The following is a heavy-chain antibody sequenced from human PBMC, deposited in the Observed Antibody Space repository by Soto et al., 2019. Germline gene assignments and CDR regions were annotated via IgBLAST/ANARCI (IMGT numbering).Heavy chain of an antibody. Sequence: EVQLLESGGGLVQPGGSLRLSCAASGFNFNIYAMTWVRQAPGKGLEWVSTISPGGDSTYFADSVKGRVTISRDNSKNTLPPQMNSPRAADTATYFCSTAVGNPPYYYYMDVWGTGTTVTVSS. D-gene: IGHD1-1*01. CDR1: GFNFNIYA. V-gene: IGHV3-23*01. CDR2: ISPGGDST. J-gene: IGHJ6*03. CDR3: STAVGNPPYYYYMDV.